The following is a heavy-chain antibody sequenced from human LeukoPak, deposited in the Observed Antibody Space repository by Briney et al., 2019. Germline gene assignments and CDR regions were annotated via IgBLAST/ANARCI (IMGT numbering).Heavy chain of an antibody. D-gene: IGHD2-21*02. J-gene: IGHJ4*02. Sequence: GGSLRLSCAASGFSFSNYAMSWVRQAPARGPEWVSSIRGDGETFYADPVKGRFTLSRDNAKNSLYLQMNSLRAEDTAVYYCARVQSRCGGDCPFDYWGQGTLVTVSS. CDR2: IRGDGET. CDR3: ARVQSRCGGDCPFDY. V-gene: IGHV3-23*01. CDR1: GFSFSNYA.